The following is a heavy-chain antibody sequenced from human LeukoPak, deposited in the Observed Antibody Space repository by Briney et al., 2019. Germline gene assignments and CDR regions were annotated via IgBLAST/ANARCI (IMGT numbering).Heavy chain of an antibody. V-gene: IGHV1-2*02. Sequence: ASVKVSCKASGYSFSGHYMRWVRQAPGQGLEWMGWINPNNGGTNYAQKFQGRVTMTRDTSITTAYMEVIRLRSDDTAVYYCARDYYDRSGGAFDIWGQGSLVTVSS. CDR3: ARDYYDRSGGAFDI. CDR1: GYSFSGHY. CDR2: INPNNGGT. D-gene: IGHD3-22*01. J-gene: IGHJ3*02.